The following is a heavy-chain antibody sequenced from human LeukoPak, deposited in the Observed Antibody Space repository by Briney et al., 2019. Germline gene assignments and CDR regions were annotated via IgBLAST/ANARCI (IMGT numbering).Heavy chain of an antibody. D-gene: IGHD3-9*01. CDR2: IYPGDSDT. V-gene: IGHV5-51*01. J-gene: IGHJ5*02. Sequence: GESLRISCKGSGYSFITYRIGWVRQMPGKGLEWMGIIYPGDSDTRYSPSFQGQVTISADKSISTAYLQWSSLKASDTAMYYCARHAGPDILTGLNWFDPWGQGTLVTVSS. CDR1: GYSFITYR. CDR3: ARHAGPDILTGLNWFDP.